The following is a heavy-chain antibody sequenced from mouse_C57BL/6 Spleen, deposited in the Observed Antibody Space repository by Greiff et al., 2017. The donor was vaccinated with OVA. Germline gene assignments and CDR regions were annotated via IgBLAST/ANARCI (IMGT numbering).Heavy chain of an antibody. CDR1: GYTFTDYY. J-gene: IGHJ3*01. D-gene: IGHD1-1*01. Sequence: EVQLQQSGPVLVKPGASVKMSCKASGYTFTDYYMNWVKQSHGKSLEWIGVINPYNGGTSYNQKFKGKATLTVDKSSSTAYMELNSLTSEDSAVYYCARSLTTVVGDWFAYWGQGTLVTVSA. CDR2: INPYNGGT. V-gene: IGHV1-19*01. CDR3: ARSLTTVVGDWFAY.